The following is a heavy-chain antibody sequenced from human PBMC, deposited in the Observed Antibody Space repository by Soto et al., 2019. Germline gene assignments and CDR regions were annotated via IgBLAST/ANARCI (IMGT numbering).Heavy chain of an antibody. V-gene: IGHV3-23*01. Sequence: GESLKISCAASGFTFNNYAMRWVRQAPGQGLEWVSTISGSGDDTYYSDSVKGRFTISRDNSKNTLYLQMNSLRAEDTAVYYCARRSGSYSYFDYWGQGALVTVSS. CDR2: ISGSGDDT. CDR3: ARRSGSYSYFDY. D-gene: IGHD1-26*01. J-gene: IGHJ4*02. CDR1: GFTFNNYA.